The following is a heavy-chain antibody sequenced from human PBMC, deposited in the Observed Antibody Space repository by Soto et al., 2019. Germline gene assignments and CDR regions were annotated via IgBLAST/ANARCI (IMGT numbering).Heavy chain of an antibody. Sequence: GGSLRLSCAASGFTVSSNYMSWVRQAPGKGLEWVSVIYSGGSTYYADSVKGRFTISRDNSKNTLYLQMNSLRAEDTAVYYCARESWTDHGQEYFQHWGQGTLVTVSS. CDR3: ARESWTDHGQEYFQH. V-gene: IGHV3-66*01. CDR1: GFTVSSNY. J-gene: IGHJ1*01. D-gene: IGHD5-12*01. CDR2: IYSGGST.